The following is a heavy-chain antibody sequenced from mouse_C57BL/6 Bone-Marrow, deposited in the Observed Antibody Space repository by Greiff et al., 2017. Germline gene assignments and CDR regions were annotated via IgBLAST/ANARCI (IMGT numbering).Heavy chain of an antibody. Sequence: QVQLQQPGAELVKPGASVKLSCKASGYTFTSYWMHWVKQRPGQGLEWIGMIHPNSGSTNYNEKFKSKATLTVDKSSSTAYMQLNSLTSEDSAVYDCARSYYSNYVAMDYWGQGTSVTVSS. CDR3: ARSYYSNYVAMDY. J-gene: IGHJ4*01. V-gene: IGHV1-64*01. D-gene: IGHD2-5*01. CDR1: GYTFTSYW. CDR2: IHPNSGST.